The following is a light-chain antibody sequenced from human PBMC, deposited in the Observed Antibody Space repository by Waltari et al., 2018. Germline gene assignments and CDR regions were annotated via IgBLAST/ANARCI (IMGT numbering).Light chain of an antibody. Sequence: QSALTQPPSASGSPGQSVTISCTGTSGDIGTYDRVSWYQQPPGKAPKVIVYAVTKRPSGVPDRFSGSKSGDTAFLTVSGLQAEDEADYYCSSYAGNYIYVFGTGTEVTVL. J-gene: IGLJ1*01. CDR1: SGDIGTYDR. V-gene: IGLV2-8*01. CDR2: AVT. CDR3: SSYAGNYIYV.